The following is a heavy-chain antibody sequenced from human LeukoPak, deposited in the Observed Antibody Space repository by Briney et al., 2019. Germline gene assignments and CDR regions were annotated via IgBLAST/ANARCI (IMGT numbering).Heavy chain of an antibody. J-gene: IGHJ4*02. D-gene: IGHD2-15*01. CDR1: GFTFDDYG. V-gene: IGHV3-20*04. Sequence: PGGSLRLSCAASGFTFDDYGMSWVRQAPGKGLEWVSGTNWNGGSTGYADSVKGRFTISRDNGKNSLYLQMNSLRAEDTALYYCARDPNDFIGYCSGGSCYSFPYFDYWGQGTLVTVSS. CDR2: TNWNGGST. CDR3: ARDPNDFIGYCSGGSCYSFPYFDY.